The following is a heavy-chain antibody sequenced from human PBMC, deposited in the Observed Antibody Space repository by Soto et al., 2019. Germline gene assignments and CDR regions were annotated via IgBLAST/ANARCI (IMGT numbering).Heavy chain of an antibody. CDR3: GCGPDLGYMDV. V-gene: IGHV3-33*01. D-gene: IGHD1-26*01. CDR2: IWYDGSNK. J-gene: IGHJ6*03. Sequence: PGGSLRLSCTASGFTFSSYGMHLVRQAPGKGLEWVAVIWYDGSNKCYADSVKGRFTISRDNSKNTLYLQMNSLRAEDTAVYYCGCGPDLGYMDVWGKGTTVTVSS. CDR1: GFTFSSYG.